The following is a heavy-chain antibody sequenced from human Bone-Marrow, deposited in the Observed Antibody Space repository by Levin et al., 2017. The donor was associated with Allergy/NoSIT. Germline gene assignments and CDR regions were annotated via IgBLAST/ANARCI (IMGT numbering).Heavy chain of an antibody. D-gene: IGHD3-9*01. Sequence: GESLKISCAASGFTFSSYSMNWVRQAPGKGLEWVSSISSSSSYIYYADSVKGRFTISRDNAKNSLYLQMNSLRAEDTAVYYCASHGGYWLLNHFDYWGQGTLVTVSS. J-gene: IGHJ4*02. CDR2: ISSSSSYI. V-gene: IGHV3-21*01. CDR1: GFTFSSYS. CDR3: ASHGGYWLLNHFDY.